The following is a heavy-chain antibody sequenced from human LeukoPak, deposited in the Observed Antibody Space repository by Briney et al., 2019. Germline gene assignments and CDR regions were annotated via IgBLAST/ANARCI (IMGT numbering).Heavy chain of an antibody. CDR3: ARDGYSYGYYYYYGMDV. CDR1: GGTFSSYA. J-gene: IGHJ6*02. CDR2: IIPIFGTA. D-gene: IGHD5-18*01. Sequence: SVKVSCKASGGTFSSYAISWVRQAPGQGLEWMGGIIPIFGTANYAQKFQGRVTITTDESTSTAYMELSSLRSEDTAVYYCARDGYSYGYYYYYGMDVWGQGTTVTVSS. V-gene: IGHV1-69*05.